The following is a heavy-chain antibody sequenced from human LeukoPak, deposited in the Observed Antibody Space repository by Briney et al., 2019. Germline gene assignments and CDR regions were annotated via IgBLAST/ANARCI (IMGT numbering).Heavy chain of an antibody. CDR3: ARDVRENYYYYMDV. D-gene: IGHD1-26*01. J-gene: IGHJ6*03. V-gene: IGHV1-2*02. CDR2: INPNSGGT. CDR1: GYTFTGYY. Sequence: ASVKVSCKASGYTFTGYYMHWVRQAPGQGLEWMGWINPNSGGTNYAQKFQGRVTMTRDTSISTAYMELSRLRSDDTAVYYCARDVRENYYYYMDVWGKGTTVTISS.